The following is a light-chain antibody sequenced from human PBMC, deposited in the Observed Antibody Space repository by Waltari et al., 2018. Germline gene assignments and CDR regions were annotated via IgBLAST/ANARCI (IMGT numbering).Light chain of an antibody. CDR3: QTGGHGTWV. Sequence: QLVLTQSPSASASLGASVKLTCTLSSGHSSTVIAWLQQQPEKGPRYLMKVNSDGSHSQGDGIPARFSGPSSGTGRYLAISSRQSEDEADYYCQTGGHGTWVFGGGTKLTVL. CDR2: VNSDGSH. CDR1: SGHSSTV. V-gene: IGLV4-69*01. J-gene: IGLJ3*02.